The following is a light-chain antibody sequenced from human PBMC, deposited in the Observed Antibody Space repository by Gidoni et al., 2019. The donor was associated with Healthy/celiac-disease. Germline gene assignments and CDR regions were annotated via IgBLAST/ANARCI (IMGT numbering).Light chain of an antibody. J-gene: IGKJ4*01. V-gene: IGKV1-33*01. CDR1: QDISNY. CDR2: DAS. CDR3: QQYDNLLLT. Sequence: DIQMTQSPSSLSASVGDRVTITCRASQDISNYLNWYQQKPGKAPKLLIYDASNLETGVPSRCSGSGSGTDFTLTISSLQPEDIATYYCQQYDNLLLTFGGGTKVEIK.